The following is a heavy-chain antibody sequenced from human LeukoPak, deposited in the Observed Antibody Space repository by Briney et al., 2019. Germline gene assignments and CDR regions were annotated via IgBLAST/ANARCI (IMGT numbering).Heavy chain of an antibody. V-gene: IGHV3-30*01. Sequence: GGSLRLSCAASGFTFSSYWMSWVRQAPGKGLEWMAVMSYDGSNIYYADSVKGRFTISGDNSKNTLYLQMNSLRAEDTAVYYCARDFGYSSSWPYYMDVWGKGTTVTVSS. D-gene: IGHD6-13*01. J-gene: IGHJ6*03. CDR3: ARDFGYSSSWPYYMDV. CDR1: GFTFSSYW. CDR2: MSYDGSNI.